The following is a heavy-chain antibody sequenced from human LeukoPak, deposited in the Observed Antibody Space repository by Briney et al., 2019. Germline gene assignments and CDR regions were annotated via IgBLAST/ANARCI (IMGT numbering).Heavy chain of an antibody. D-gene: IGHD1-26*01. CDR1: GGSFSGYY. J-gene: IGHJ4*02. CDR2: INHSGST. Sequence: PSETLSLTCAVYGGSFSGYYWSWIRQPPGKGLEWIGEINHSGSTNYNPSLKSRVTISVDRSKNQFSLKLSSVTTADTAVYYCARLKRGSRIPVYYFDYWGQGTLVTVSS. V-gene: IGHV4-34*01. CDR3: ARLKRGSRIPVYYFDY.